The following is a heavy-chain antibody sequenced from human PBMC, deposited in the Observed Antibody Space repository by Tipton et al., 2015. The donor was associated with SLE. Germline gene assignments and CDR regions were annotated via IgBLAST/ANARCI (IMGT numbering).Heavy chain of an antibody. CDR1: GFTFSSYN. J-gene: IGHJ4*02. CDR2: IDSSTNYV. D-gene: IGHD4-17*01. CDR3: ARERLRVADY. Sequence: SLRLSCAASGFTFSSYNMNWVRQAPGKGLEWVSLIDSSTNYVYYADSVRGRFTVSRDNAKNSLYLQMSSLRAEDTAVYYCARERLRVADYWGQGTLVTVSS. V-gene: IGHV3-21*03.